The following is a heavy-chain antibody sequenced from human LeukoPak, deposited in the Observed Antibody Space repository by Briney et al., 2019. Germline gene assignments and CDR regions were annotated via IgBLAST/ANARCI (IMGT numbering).Heavy chain of an antibody. V-gene: IGHV1-46*01. D-gene: IGHD5-18*01. CDR2: INPSGGTT. CDR3: ARDLGDTTIAH. CDR1: GYSFTSYH. J-gene: IGHJ4*02. Sequence: ASVKVSFKASGYSFTSYHMQWVRQAPGQGLEWMGLINPSGGTTSYAQKFQGRLTVTRDTSTSTVYMELSSLTSEDTAIYYCARDLGDTTIAHWGQGTLVSVSS.